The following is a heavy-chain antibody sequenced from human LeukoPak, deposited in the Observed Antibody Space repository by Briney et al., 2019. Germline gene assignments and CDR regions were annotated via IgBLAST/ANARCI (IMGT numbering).Heavy chain of an antibody. V-gene: IGHV3-74*01. CDR2: INTDGSST. D-gene: IGHD2-15*01. J-gene: IGHJ4*02. CDR1: GFAFSSYW. CDR3: ARGAGWYCGGGSSYAFYFDY. Sequence: GGSLRLSCAASGFAFSSYWMHWVRQVPGKGLVWVSRINTDGSSTTYADSVKGRFTISRDNAENTLYLEMNSLRAEDTAVFYCARGAGWYCGGGSSYAFYFDYWGQGNLVTVSS.